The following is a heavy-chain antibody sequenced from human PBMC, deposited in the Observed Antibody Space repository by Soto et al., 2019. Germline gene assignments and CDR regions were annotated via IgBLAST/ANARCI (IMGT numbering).Heavy chain of an antibody. D-gene: IGHD3-3*01. Sequence: SVKVSCKASGFTFTSSAVQWVRQARGQRLEWIGWIVVGSGNTNYAQKFQERVTITRDMSTSTAYMELSSLRSEDTAVYYCAADGESDFWSGPVYYYGMDVWGQGTTVTVSS. V-gene: IGHV1-58*01. J-gene: IGHJ6*02. CDR3: AADGESDFWSGPVYYYGMDV. CDR2: IVVGSGNT. CDR1: GFTFTSSA.